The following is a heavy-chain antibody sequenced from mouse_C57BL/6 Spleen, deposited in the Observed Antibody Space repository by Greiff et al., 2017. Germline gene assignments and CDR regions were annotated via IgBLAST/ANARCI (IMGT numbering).Heavy chain of an antibody. D-gene: IGHD1-1*01. V-gene: IGHV5-4*01. CDR2: ISDGGSYT. Sequence: EVQLVESGGGLVKPGGSLKLSCAASGFTFSSYAMSWVRQTPEKRLEWVATISDGGSYTYYPDNVKGRFTISRDNAKNNLYLQMSHLKSEDTAMDYCARGGTTVVVDYWGQGTTLTVSS. J-gene: IGHJ2*01. CDR3: ARGGTTVVVDY. CDR1: GFTFSSYA.